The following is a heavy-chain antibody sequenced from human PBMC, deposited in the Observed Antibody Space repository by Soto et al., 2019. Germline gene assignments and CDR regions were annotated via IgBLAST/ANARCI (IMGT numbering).Heavy chain of an antibody. D-gene: IGHD3-3*01. J-gene: IGHJ4*02. Sequence: QVQLVQSGAEVKKPGASVKVSCKASGYTFTSYAMHWVRQAPGQRLEWMGWINAGNGNTKYSQKFQGRVTITRDTSASTAYMELSSLRSEDTAVYYCARAAGHNYDFWSGYYGGFYYWGQGTLVTVSS. CDR1: GYTFTSYA. CDR3: ARAAGHNYDFWSGYYGGFYY. CDR2: INAGNGNT. V-gene: IGHV1-3*01.